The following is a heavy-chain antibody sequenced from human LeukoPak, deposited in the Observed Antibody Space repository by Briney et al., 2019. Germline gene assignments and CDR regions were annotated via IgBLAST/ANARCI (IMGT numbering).Heavy chain of an antibody. CDR2: IHYRGST. D-gene: IGHD1-14*01. J-gene: IGHJ6*03. CDR3: ARSEPDSDYYYFMDV. CDR1: NGSISPYY. V-gene: IGHV4-59*01. Sequence: SETLSLTCTVSNGSISPYYWHWIRQPPGKGLEWIGHIHYRGSTNYTPSLKSRVTISVSTSKKQFSLKLNSLTAADTAVYYCARSEPDSDYYYFMDVWGQGTLVTVSS.